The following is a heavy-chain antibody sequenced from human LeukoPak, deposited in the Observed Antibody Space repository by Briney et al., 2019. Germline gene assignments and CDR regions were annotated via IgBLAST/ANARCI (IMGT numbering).Heavy chain of an antibody. V-gene: IGHV3-23*01. CDR2: ISGSGGST. D-gene: IGHD3-3*01. J-gene: IGHJ6*02. CDR1: GFTFSSYA. CDR3: ARTKYDFWSGYYPRDYYYYGMDV. Sequence: GGSLRLSCAASGFTFSSYAMSWVRQAPGKGLEWVSAISGSGGSTHYADSVKGRFTISRDNSKNTLYLQMNSLRAEDTAVYYCARTKYDFWSGYYPRDYYYYGMDVWGQGTTVTVSS.